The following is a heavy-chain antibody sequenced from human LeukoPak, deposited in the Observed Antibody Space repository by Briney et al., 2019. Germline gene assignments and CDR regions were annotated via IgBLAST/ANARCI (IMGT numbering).Heavy chain of an antibody. J-gene: IGHJ4*02. D-gene: IGHD7-27*01. CDR3: ARRPTGDPKFDY. V-gene: IGHV4-4*02. CDR1: GGSISSSNW. CDR2: IYHSGST. Sequence: SETLSLTCAVSGGSISSSNWWSWVRQPPGKGLEWIGEIYHSGSTNYNPSLKSRVTISVDKSKNQFSLKLSTVTAADTAVYYCARRPTGDPKFDYWGQGTLVTVSS.